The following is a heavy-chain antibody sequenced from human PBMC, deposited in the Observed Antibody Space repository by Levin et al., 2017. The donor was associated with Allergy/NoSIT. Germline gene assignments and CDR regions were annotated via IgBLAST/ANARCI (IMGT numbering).Heavy chain of an antibody. CDR1: GFTFSSYA. V-gene: IGHV3-23*01. D-gene: IGHD3-10*01. Sequence: LSLTCAASGFTFSSYAMSWVRQAPGKGLEWVSAISGSGGSTYYADSVKGRFTISRDNSKNTLYLQMNSLRAEDTAVYYCAKDPRGSWVLWFGDQGNWFDPWGQGTLVTVSS. CDR2: ISGSGGST. J-gene: IGHJ5*02. CDR3: AKDPRGSWVLWFGDQGNWFDP.